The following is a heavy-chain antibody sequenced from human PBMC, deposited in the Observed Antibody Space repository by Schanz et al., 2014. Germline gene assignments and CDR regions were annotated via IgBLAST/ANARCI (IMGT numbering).Heavy chain of an antibody. J-gene: IGHJ4*02. CDR3: AKQIHYDILTVTRN. CDR1: GFTFSSYA. Sequence: QVQLVESGGGVVQFGRSLRLSCVASGFTFSSYAMHWVRQAPGKGLEWVAVISYDGSNKYYADSVKGRFTISRDNSKNTLYLQMNTLRAEDTAVYYCAKQIHYDILTVTRNWGQGTLVTVSS. D-gene: IGHD3-9*01. V-gene: IGHV3-30-3*02. CDR2: ISYDGSNK.